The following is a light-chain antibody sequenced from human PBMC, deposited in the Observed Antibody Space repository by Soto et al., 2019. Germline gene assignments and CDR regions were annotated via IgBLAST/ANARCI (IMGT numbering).Light chain of an antibody. J-gene: IGKJ1*01. CDR3: QHYNSYSEA. CDR1: QSISSW. Sequence: MTKSPSTLPGSVVHRVTISCRASQSISSWLAWYQQKPGKAPKLLIYKASTLKSGVPSRFSGSGSGTEFTLTISSLQPDDFATYYCQHYNSYSEAFGQGTKVDIK. V-gene: IGKV1-5*03. CDR2: KAS.